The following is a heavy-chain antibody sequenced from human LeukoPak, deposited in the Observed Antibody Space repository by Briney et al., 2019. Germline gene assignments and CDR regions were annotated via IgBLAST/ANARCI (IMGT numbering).Heavy chain of an antibody. CDR3: ARALASDYYDSSGYDY. J-gene: IGHJ4*02. D-gene: IGHD3-22*01. V-gene: IGHV4-61*08. CDR1: GGSISSGGYS. CDR2: IYYSGST. Sequence: SETLSLTCAVSGGSISSGGYSWSWIRQPPGKGLEWIGYIYYSGSTNYNPSLKSRVTISVDTSKNQFSLKLSSVTAADTAVYYCARALASDYYDSSGYDYWGQGTLVTVSS.